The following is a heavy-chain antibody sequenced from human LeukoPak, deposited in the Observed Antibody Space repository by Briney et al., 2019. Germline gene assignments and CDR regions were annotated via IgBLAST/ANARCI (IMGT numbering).Heavy chain of an antibody. CDR3: ARDREAYSSSWDIDY. J-gene: IGHJ4*02. CDR1: GYTFTGYY. V-gene: IGHV1-2*02. D-gene: IGHD6-13*01. Sequence: GASVKVSCKASGYTFTGYYMHWVRQAPGQGLEWMGWINPNSGGTNYAQKFQGRVTMTRDTSISTAYMELSRLRSDDTAVYYCARDREAYSSSWDIDYWGQGTLVTVSS. CDR2: INPNSGGT.